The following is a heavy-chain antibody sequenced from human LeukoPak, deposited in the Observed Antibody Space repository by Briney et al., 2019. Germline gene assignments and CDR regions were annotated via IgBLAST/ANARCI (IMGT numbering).Heavy chain of an antibody. D-gene: IGHD2-2*01. V-gene: IGHV4-4*07. J-gene: IGHJ6*03. CDR1: GGSISSYY. Sequence: SETLSLTCTVSGGSISSYYWSWIRQPAGKGLEWIGRIYTSGSTNYNPSLKSRVTMSVDTSKNQFSLKLSSVTAADTAVYYCASGYCSSTSCYLGLNYYYYYYMDVWGKGTTVTVSS. CDR3: ASGYCSSTSCYLGLNYYYYYYMDV. CDR2: IYTSGST.